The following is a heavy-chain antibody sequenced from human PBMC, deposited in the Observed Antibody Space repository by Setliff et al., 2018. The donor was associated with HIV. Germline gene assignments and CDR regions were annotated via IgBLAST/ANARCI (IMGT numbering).Heavy chain of an antibody. CDR2: IKEDGSEK. CDR1: GFLFHTYW. Sequence: PGGSLRLSCAASGFLFHTYWMSWVRQAPGKGLEWVANIKEDGSEKYYVDSVKGRFTISRDNAKNSLYLQMNSLRAEDTALYYCARAGYHDSSGYLGPDYYYMDVWGKGTTVTVSS. V-gene: IGHV3-7*05. CDR3: ARAGYHDSSGYLGPDYYYMDV. J-gene: IGHJ6*03. D-gene: IGHD3-22*01.